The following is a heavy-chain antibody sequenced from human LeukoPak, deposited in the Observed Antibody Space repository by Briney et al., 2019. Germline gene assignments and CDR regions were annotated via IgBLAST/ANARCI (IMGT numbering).Heavy chain of an antibody. CDR3: ARQTGSGLFILP. Sequence: SETLSLTCTVSGGSITSSSYYWGWIRQPPGKGLEWIGTISYSGGTYYNPSLRSQVSISIDTSKNQFSLRLTSVTAADTAVYYCARQTGSGLFILPGGQGTLVTVSS. D-gene: IGHD3/OR15-3a*01. J-gene: IGHJ4*02. CDR1: GGSITSSSYY. V-gene: IGHV4-39*01. CDR2: ISYSGGT.